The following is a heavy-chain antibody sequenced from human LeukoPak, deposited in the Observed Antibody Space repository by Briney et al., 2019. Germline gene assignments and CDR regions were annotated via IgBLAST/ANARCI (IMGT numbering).Heavy chain of an antibody. V-gene: IGHV3-30*02. J-gene: IGHJ4*02. CDR1: GFSFSSYG. CDR2: IRYDGSNK. CDR3: AKVLALAALDY. D-gene: IGHD6-19*01. Sequence: GGSLRLSCAASGFSFSSYGMHWVRQAQGKGMEWVAFIRYDGSNKYYADSVKGRFTISRDISKSALYLQMNSLRADDTALYYCAKVLALAALDYWGQGTLVTVSS.